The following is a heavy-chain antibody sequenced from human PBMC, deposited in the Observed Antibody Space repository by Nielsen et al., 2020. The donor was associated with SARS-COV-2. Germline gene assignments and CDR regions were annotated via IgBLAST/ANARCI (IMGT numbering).Heavy chain of an antibody. CDR1: VFTFSSYS. CDR2: ISSSSTFT. J-gene: IGHJ6*02. D-gene: IGHD1-1*01. CDR3: ARDARTGTTGYYYGMDV. Sequence: ESLKISCAASVFTFSSYSMNWVRQAPGTGLEWVSSISSSSTFTYYADSVKGRFTISRDDHWNLLYLQIHSLRGEDTGTYYCARDARTGTTGYYYGMDVWGQGTTVTVSS. V-gene: IGHV3-21*06.